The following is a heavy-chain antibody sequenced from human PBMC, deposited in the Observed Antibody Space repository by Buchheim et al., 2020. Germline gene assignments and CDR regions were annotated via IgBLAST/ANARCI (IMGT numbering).Heavy chain of an antibody. V-gene: IGHV1-2*04. J-gene: IGHJ6*02. Sequence: QVQLVQSGAEVKKPGASVKVSCKASGYTFTGYYMHWVRQAPGQGLEWMGWINPNSGGTNYAQKFQGWVTMTRDTSISPAYMELSRLRSDDTAVYYCARAFKAEAIAAAATGYGMDVWGQGTT. CDR3: ARAFKAEAIAAAATGYGMDV. CDR1: GYTFTGYY. CDR2: INPNSGGT. D-gene: IGHD6-13*01.